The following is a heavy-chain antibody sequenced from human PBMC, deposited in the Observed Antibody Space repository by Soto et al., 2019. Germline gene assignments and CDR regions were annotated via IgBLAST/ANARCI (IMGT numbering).Heavy chain of an antibody. CDR2: INPYNGNT. CDR1: GYTFTSFA. Sequence: ASVKVSCKASGYTFTSFAISLGRQAPGRGLEWMGWINPYNGNTNYAQRLQGRVTMTADTPTSSAYMELRSLRSDDTAVYYCARALSGYSFDYWGQGTLVTVSS. J-gene: IGHJ4*02. V-gene: IGHV1-18*04. CDR3: ARALSGYSFDY. D-gene: IGHD5-12*01.